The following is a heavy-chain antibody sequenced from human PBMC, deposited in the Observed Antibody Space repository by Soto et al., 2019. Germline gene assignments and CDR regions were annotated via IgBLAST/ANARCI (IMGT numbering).Heavy chain of an antibody. J-gene: IGHJ4*02. CDR1: GFTFSSYA. CDR3: AKGSRGWYERVDY. D-gene: IGHD6-19*01. Sequence: EVPLLESGGGLVQPGGSLRLSCAASGFTFSSYAMSWVRQAPGKGLEWVSAISGSGGSTYYADSVKGRFTISRDNSKNPLYLQMNSLRAEDTAVHYCAKGSRGWYERVDYWGQGTLVTVSS. CDR2: ISGSGGST. V-gene: IGHV3-23*01.